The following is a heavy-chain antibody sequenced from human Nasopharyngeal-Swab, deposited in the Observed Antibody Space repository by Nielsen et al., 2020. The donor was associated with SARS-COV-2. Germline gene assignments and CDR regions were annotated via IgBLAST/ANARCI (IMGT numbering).Heavy chain of an antibody. Sequence: GESLKISCAASGFTFDDYGMSWVRQAPGKGLEWVSGIKWNGGSTGYADSVKGRFTISRDNAKNSLYLQMNSLRAEDTALYHCAREGSSSSGFYYYGMDVWGQGTTVTVSS. J-gene: IGHJ6*02. CDR3: AREGSSSSGFYYYGMDV. CDR2: IKWNGGST. CDR1: GFTFDDYG. V-gene: IGHV3-20*01. D-gene: IGHD6-6*01.